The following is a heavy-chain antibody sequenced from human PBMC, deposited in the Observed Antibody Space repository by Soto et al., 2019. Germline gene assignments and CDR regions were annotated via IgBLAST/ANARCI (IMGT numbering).Heavy chain of an antibody. D-gene: IGHD3-10*01. CDR3: ARESTGFGELLYYNWFDP. CDR2: TRNKANSYTT. CDR1: GFTFSDHY. Sequence: GGSLRLSCAASGFTFSDHYMDWVRQAPGKGLEWVGRTRNKANSYTTEYAASVKGRFTISRDDSKNSLYLQMNSLKTEDTAVYYCARESTGFGELLYYNWFDPWGQGTLVTVSS. V-gene: IGHV3-72*01. J-gene: IGHJ5*02.